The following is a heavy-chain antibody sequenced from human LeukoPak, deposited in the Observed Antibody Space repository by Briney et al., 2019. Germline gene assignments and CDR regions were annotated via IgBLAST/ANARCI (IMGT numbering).Heavy chain of an antibody. D-gene: IGHD3-9*01. CDR2: IYYSGST. CDR1: GGSISSYY. CDR3: ARDQQGGYGILTGYYRGAFDI. V-gene: IGHV4-59*01. Sequence: SETLSLTCTVSGGSISSYYWSWIRQPPGKGLEWIGYIYYSGSTNYNPSLKSRVTISVDTSKNQFSLKLSSVTAADTAVYYCARDQQGGYGILTGYYRGAFDIWGQGTMVTVSS. J-gene: IGHJ3*02.